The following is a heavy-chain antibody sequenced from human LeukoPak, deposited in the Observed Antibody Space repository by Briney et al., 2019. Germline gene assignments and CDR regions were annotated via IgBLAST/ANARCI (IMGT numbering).Heavy chain of an antibody. CDR1: GFIFSNYG. D-gene: IGHD3-10*01. CDR3: ARDRSFGSADD. V-gene: IGHV3-33*01. CDR2: IWYDASRQ. J-gene: IGHJ4*02. Sequence: EGSLRLSCTASGFIFSNYGMHWVRQAPGKGLEWVAGIWYDASRQDYADAVKGRFIISRDSSTLYLQMNSLRAEDAAVYYCARDRSFGSADDWGQGTLVTVSS.